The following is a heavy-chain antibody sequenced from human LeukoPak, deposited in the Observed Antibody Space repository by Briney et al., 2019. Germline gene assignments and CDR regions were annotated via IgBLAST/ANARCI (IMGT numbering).Heavy chain of an antibody. D-gene: IGHD3-16*01. Sequence: PGGSLRLSCAASGFTFSSYWMNWARQAPGKGLEWVASINHNGNVNDYVVSVKGRFTISRDNAKNSLYLQMGNLRAEDTAVYFWARGGGLDVWGQGATVTVSS. CDR1: GFTFSSYW. V-gene: IGHV3-7*03. CDR3: ARGGGLDV. CDR2: INHNGNVN. J-gene: IGHJ6*02.